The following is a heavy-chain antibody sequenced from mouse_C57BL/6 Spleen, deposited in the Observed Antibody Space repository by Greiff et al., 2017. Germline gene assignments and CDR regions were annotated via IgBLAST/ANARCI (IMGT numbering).Heavy chain of an antibody. Sequence: EVMLVESGGGLVQSGRSLRLSCATSGFTFSDFYMEWVRQAPGKGLEWIAASRNKANDYTTEYSASVKGRFIVSRDTSQSILYLQMNALRAEDTAIYYCARDAETGSWFAYWGQGTLVTVSA. CDR3: ARDAETGSWFAY. J-gene: IGHJ3*01. CDR1: GFTFSDFY. D-gene: IGHD4-1*01. V-gene: IGHV7-1*01. CDR2: SRNKANDYTT.